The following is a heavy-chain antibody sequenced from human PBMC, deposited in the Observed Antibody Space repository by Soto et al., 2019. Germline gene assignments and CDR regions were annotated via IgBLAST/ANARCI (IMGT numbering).Heavy chain of an antibody. J-gene: IGHJ6*02. CDR3: AKVVDRCSGGSCYSHYYYYGMDV. CDR1: GFTFSSYG. CDR2: ISYDGSNK. Sequence: GGSLRLSCAASGFTFSSYGMHWVRQAPGKGLEWVAVISYDGSNKYYADSVKGRFTISRDNSKNTLYLQMNSLRAEDTAVYYCAKVVDRCSGGSCYSHYYYYGMDVWGQGTTVTVSS. D-gene: IGHD2-15*01. V-gene: IGHV3-30*18.